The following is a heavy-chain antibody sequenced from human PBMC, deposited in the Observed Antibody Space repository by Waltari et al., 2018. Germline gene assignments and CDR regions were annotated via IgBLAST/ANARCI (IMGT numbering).Heavy chain of an antibody. J-gene: IGHJ3*02. CDR1: GGSISSGSYY. V-gene: IGHV4-61*02. CDR2: IYTSGST. Sequence: QVQLQESGPGLVKPSQTLSLTCTVSGGSISSGSYYWSWIRQPAGKGLEWIGRIYTSGSTNYNPSLKSRVTISVDTSKNQFSLKLSSVTAADTAVYYCARALYGGRAFDIWGQGTMVTVSS. CDR3: ARALYGGRAFDI. D-gene: IGHD3-10*01.